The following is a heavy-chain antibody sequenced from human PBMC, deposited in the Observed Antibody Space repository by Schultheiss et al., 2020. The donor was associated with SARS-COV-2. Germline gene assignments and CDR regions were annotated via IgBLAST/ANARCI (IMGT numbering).Heavy chain of an antibody. D-gene: IGHD6-6*01. CDR1: GFPFSSNG. J-gene: IGHJ5*02. Sequence: GGSLRLSCAASGFPFSSNGMNWVRQAPGKGLEWVAVISYDGSNKYYADSVKGRFTISRHNSKNTLYLQMNSLRAEDTAVYYCAKPVVKAARPRDWFDPWGQGTLVTVSS. CDR3: AKPVVKAARPRDWFDP. CDR2: ISYDGSNK. V-gene: IGHV3-30*18.